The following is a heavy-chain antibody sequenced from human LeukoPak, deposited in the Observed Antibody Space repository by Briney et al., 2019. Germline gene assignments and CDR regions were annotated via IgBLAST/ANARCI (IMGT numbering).Heavy chain of an antibody. J-gene: IGHJ4*02. CDR1: GYTFTSYY. CDR3: ARETTVKFEWLRYFDY. D-gene: IGHD5-12*01. Sequence: ASVKVSCKASGYTFTSYYMHWVRQAPGQGLEWMGIINPSGGSTIYAQKFQGRVTMTRDTSTSTVYMELSSLRSEDTAVYYCARETTVKFEWLRYFDYWGQGTLVTVSS. V-gene: IGHV1-46*01. CDR2: INPSGGST.